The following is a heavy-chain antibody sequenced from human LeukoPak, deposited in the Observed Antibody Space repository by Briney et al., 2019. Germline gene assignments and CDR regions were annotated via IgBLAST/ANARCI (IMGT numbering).Heavy chain of an antibody. J-gene: IGHJ4*02. CDR1: GFSFRSYW. V-gene: IGHV3-7*01. CDR2: INQDGSDI. Sequence: GGSLRLSCAASGFSFRSYWMSWVRQAPGKGLEGVANINQDGSDIYYMDSVKGGFTLSRDNAKNSLYLQMNSLRAEDTAVYFCATDGDDGSHYYGDYWGQGILVTVSS. D-gene: IGHD3-22*01. CDR3: ATDGDDGSHYYGDY.